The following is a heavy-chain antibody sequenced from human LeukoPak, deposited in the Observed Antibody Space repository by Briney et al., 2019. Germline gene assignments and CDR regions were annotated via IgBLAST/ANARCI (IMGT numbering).Heavy chain of an antibody. CDR2: INPNSGGT. CDR1: GYTFTGYY. V-gene: IGHV1-2*06. Sequence: ASVKVSCKASGYTFTGYYMHWVRQAPGQGLEWMGRINPNSGGTNYAQKFQGRVTMTRDTSISTAYMELRSLRSDDTAVYYCARGPAGIAVAGLYRHWGQGTLVTVSS. D-gene: IGHD6-19*01. J-gene: IGHJ1*01. CDR3: ARGPAGIAVAGLYRH.